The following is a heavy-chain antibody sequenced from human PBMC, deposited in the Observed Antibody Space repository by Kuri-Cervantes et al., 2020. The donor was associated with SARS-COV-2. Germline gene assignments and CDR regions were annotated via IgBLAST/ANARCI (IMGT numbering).Heavy chain of an antibody. J-gene: IGHJ6*02. D-gene: IGHD6-13*01. CDR1: GFTFSSYD. V-gene: IGHV3-13*05. CDR3: ARERVLYSSSWYGMDV. CDR2: IGSAGDP. Sequence: GESLKISCAASGFTFSSYDMHWVRQATGKGLEWISAIGSAGDPYYPGSVKGRFTISRENAENSLYLQMNSLRAEDTAVYYCARERVLYSSSWYGMDVWGQGTTVTVSS.